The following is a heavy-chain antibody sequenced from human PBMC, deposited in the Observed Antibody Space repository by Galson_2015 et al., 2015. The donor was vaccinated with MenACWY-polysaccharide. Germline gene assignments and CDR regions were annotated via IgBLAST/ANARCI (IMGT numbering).Heavy chain of an antibody. CDR2: ISNRGVT. Sequence: SLRLSCAASGFTFSTYAMSWVRQAPGTGLEWVSTISNRGVTYYAESVKGRFTISRDNSKNTLHLQMSSLGAEDTALYYCARVPPRMAPGAFDVWGQGTLVTVS. CDR1: GFTFSTYA. J-gene: IGHJ3*01. D-gene: IGHD5-24*01. V-gene: IGHV3-23*01. CDR3: ARVPPRMAPGAFDV.